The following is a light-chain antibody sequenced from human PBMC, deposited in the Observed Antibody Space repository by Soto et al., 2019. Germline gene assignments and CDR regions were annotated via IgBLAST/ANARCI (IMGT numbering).Light chain of an antibody. J-gene: IGKJ4*01. CDR1: QSVSSSY. V-gene: IGKV3-11*01. CDR2: DAS. CDR3: QQRSNWPPLT. Sequence: EIVLTHSPGTLSLSPWEIATLSCRASQSVSSSYLAWYQQKPGQAPRLLIYDASNRATGIPARFSGSGSGTDFTLTISSLEPEDFAVYYCQQRSNWPPLTFGGGTKVDIK.